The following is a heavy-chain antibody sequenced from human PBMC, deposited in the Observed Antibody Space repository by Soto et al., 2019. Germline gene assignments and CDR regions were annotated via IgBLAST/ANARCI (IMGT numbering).Heavy chain of an antibody. CDR3: ARWTPYLLLSHYYYGMDV. Sequence: PSETLSLTCAVYGGSFSGYYWSWIRQPPGKGLEWIGEINHSGSTNYNPSLKSRVTISVDTSKNQFSLKLSSVTAADTAVYYCARWTPYLLLSHYYYGMDVWGQGTTVTVSS. V-gene: IGHV4-34*01. D-gene: IGHD2-2*01. CDR1: GGSFSGYY. J-gene: IGHJ6*02. CDR2: INHSGST.